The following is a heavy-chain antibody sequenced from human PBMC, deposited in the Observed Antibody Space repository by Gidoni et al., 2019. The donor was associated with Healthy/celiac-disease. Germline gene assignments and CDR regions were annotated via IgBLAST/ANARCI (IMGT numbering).Heavy chain of an antibody. D-gene: IGHD3-3*01. CDR3: ARGVLEWLFGYYYYYYMDV. J-gene: IGHJ6*03. CDR2: INHSGST. Sequence: QVQLQQWGAGLLKPSETLSLTCAVYGGSFSGYYGSWIRQPPGKGLEWIGEINHSGSTNYNPSLKSRVTISVDTSKNQFSLNLSSVTAADTAVYYCARGVLEWLFGYYYYYYMDVWGKGTTVTVSS. CDR1: GGSFSGYY. V-gene: IGHV4-34*01.